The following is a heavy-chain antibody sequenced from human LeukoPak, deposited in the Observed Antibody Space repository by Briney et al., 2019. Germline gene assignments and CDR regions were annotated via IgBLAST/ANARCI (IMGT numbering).Heavy chain of an antibody. CDR2: INSDGSST. CDR3: ARLGPIVVVPAAKSGIDY. Sequence: GGSLRLSCAASGFTFSSYWMHWVRQAPGKGLVWVSRINSDGSSTSYADSVKGRFTISRDNAKNTLYLQMNSLRAEDTAVYYCARLGPIVVVPAAKSGIDYWGQGTLVTVSS. CDR1: GFTFSSYW. V-gene: IGHV3-74*01. D-gene: IGHD2-2*01. J-gene: IGHJ4*02.